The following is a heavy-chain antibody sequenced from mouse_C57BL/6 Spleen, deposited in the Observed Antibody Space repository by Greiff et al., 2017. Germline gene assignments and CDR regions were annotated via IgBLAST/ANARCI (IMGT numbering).Heavy chain of an antibody. Sequence: EVKLVESEGGLVQPGSSMKLSCTASGFTFSDYYMAWVRQVPEKGLEWVANINYDGSSTYYLDSLKSRFIISRDNAKNILYLQMSSLKSEDTATYYCARDYGSSSLYYYAMDYWGQGTSVTVSS. CDR2: INYDGSST. CDR1: GFTFSDYY. CDR3: ARDYGSSSLYYYAMDY. D-gene: IGHD1-1*01. V-gene: IGHV5-16*01. J-gene: IGHJ4*01.